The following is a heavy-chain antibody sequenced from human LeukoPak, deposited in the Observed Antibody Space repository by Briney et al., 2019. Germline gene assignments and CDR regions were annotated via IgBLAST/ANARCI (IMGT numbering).Heavy chain of an antibody. D-gene: IGHD2-15*01. CDR2: IHTSGST. CDR3: ARDLYRYCGGGSCRQFDY. V-gene: IGHV4-4*07. Sequence: PSETLSLTCTVSGGSISYFYWSWIRQPAGKGLEWIGRIHTSGSTNYNPSLKSRVTMSVDTSKNQFSLKLSSVTAADTAVYYCARDLYRYCGGGSCRQFDYWGQGTLVTVSS. J-gene: IGHJ4*02. CDR1: GGSISYFY.